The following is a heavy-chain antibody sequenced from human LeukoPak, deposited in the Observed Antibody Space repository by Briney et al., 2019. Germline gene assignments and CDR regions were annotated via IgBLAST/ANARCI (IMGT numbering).Heavy chain of an antibody. J-gene: IGHJ5*02. CDR3: ARDHGAYYDILTGLGNWFDP. V-gene: IGHV1-2*02. D-gene: IGHD3-9*01. Sequence: GASVKVSCKASGYTFSGYYIHWVRQAPGQGLEWMGWINPNSGGTKYTQKFQGRVTMTRDTSISTAYMELSRLTSDDTAVYYCARDHGAYYDILTGLGNWFDPWGQGTLVTVSS. CDR2: INPNSGGT. CDR1: GYTFSGYY.